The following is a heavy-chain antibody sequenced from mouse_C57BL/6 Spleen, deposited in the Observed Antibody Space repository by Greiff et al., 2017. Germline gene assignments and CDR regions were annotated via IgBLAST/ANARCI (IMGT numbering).Heavy chain of an antibody. CDR3: ARSYGSSYDAIDY. V-gene: IGHV14-2*01. CDR1: GFNIKDYY. Sequence: VQLQQSGAELVKPGASVKLSCTASGFNIKDYYMHWVKQRTEQGLAWIGRIDPEDGETKYAPKFQGQATITADTSANTAYLQLSRLTSEDTAVYYCARSYGSSYDAIDYGGQGTSVTVSS. D-gene: IGHD1-1*01. J-gene: IGHJ4*01. CDR2: IDPEDGET.